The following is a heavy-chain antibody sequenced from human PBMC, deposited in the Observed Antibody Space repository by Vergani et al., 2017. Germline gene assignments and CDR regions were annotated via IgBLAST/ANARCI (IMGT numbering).Heavy chain of an antibody. D-gene: IGHD3-10*01. CDR3: ARGPYYYGSGSYYNAPFDY. Sequence: QVQLQESGPGLVKPSQTLSLTCTVSGGSISSGGYYWSWIRQHPGKGLEWIGYIYYSGSTSYNPSLKSRVTISVDTSKNQFSLKLSSVTAADTAVYYCARGPYYYGSGSYYNAPFDYWGQGTLVTVSS. J-gene: IGHJ4*02. CDR1: GGSISSGGYY. V-gene: IGHV4-31*03. CDR2: IYYSGST.